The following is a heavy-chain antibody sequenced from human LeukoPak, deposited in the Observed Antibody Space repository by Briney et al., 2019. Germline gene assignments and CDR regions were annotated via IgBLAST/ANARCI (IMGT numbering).Heavy chain of an antibody. Sequence: GGSLRLSCAASGFTFSSYAMSWVRQAPGKRLEWVSVISGGGSRTYYAASVKGRFTISRDNSENTLYLQMNSLRAEDTALYYCAKGTYYHTSGTSSTETFGENWGQGTLVTVSS. J-gene: IGHJ4*02. V-gene: IGHV3-23*01. CDR1: GFTFSSYA. D-gene: IGHD3-10*01. CDR3: AKGTYYHTSGTSSTETFGEN. CDR2: ISGGGSRT.